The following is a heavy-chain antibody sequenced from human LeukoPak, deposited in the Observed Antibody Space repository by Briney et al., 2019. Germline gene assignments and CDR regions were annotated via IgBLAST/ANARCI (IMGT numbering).Heavy chain of an antibody. CDR2: IYYSGST. J-gene: IGHJ4*02. CDR1: GGSISSSSYY. Sequence: SETLSLTCTVSGGSISSSSYYWGWIRQPPGKGLEWIGSIYYSGSTYYNPSLKSRVTISVDTSKNQFSLKLSSVTAADTAVYYCARDSTRWRPKYYFDYWGQGTLVTVSS. D-gene: IGHD4-23*01. V-gene: IGHV4-39*07. CDR3: ARDSTRWRPKYYFDY.